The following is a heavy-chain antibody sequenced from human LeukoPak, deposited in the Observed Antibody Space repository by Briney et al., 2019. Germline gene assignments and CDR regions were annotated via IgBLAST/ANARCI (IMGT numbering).Heavy chain of an antibody. CDR2: INPNSGGT. CDR3: ARDSVIHLVRGVIMPLDY. CDR1: GYTFTGYY. V-gene: IGHV1-2*02. J-gene: IGHJ4*02. Sequence: GASVKVSCKASGYTFTGYYMHWVRQAPGQGLEWMGWINPNSGGTNYAQKFQGRVTMTRDTSISTAYMELSRLRSDDTAVYYCARDSVIHLVRGVIMPLDYWGQGTLVTVSS. D-gene: IGHD3-10*01.